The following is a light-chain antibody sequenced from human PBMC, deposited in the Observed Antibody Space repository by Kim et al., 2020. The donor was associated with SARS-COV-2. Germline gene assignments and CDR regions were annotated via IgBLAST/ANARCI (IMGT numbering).Light chain of an antibody. CDR3: QQRANWPTVT. CDR2: DAS. CDR1: QSVGSY. V-gene: IGKV3-11*01. Sequence: EIVLTQSPATLSLSPGERATLSCRASQSVGSYLAWYQQRPGQAPRLLIYDASNRATGIPARFSGSGSGTDFTLTINSLEPEDFAVYYCQQRANWPTVTFGGWTKVHIK. J-gene: IGKJ4*01.